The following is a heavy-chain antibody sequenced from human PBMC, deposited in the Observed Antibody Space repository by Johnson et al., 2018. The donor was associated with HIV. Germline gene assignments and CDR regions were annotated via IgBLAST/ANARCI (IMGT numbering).Heavy chain of an antibody. Sequence: VLLLESGGGLVQPGGSLRLSCAASGFTLSSYWMHWVRQAPGKGLVWVSRITSDGSSTYYADSVKGRFTISRDNSKNTLYLQMNSLRAEDTAVYYCARGSGQWLAAGLIQGTAFDIWGQGTMVTVSS. CDR3: ARGSGQWLAAGLIQGTAFDI. J-gene: IGHJ3*02. CDR2: ITSDGSST. CDR1: GFTLSSYW. V-gene: IGHV3-74*02. D-gene: IGHD6-19*01.